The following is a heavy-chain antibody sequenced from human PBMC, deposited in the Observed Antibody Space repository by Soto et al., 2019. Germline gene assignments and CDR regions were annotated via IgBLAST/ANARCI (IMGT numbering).Heavy chain of an antibody. CDR2: INHSGST. D-gene: IGHD2-2*02. CDR1: GGSFSGYY. V-gene: IGHV4-34*01. J-gene: IGHJ4*02. Sequence: SETLSLTCAVYGGSFSGYYWSWIRQPPGKGLEWIGEINHSGSTNYNPSLKSRVTISVDTSKNQFSLKLSSVTAADTAVYYCATRRAGYCSSTSCYRAGYYFDYWGQGTLVTVSS. CDR3: ATRRAGYCSSTSCYRAGYYFDY.